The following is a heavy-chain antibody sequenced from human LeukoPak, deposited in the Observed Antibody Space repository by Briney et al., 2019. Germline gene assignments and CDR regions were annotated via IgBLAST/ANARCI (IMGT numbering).Heavy chain of an antibody. CDR3: AKDHYYDSSGYPVYYFDY. CDR2: INPNSGGT. V-gene: IGHV1-2*02. D-gene: IGHD3-22*01. J-gene: IGHJ4*02. CDR1: GYTFTVYY. Sequence: GASVTVSCTASGYTFTVYYMHWVRQAPGQGLEWMGWINPNSGGTNYAQKFQGRVTMTRDTSISTAYMELSRLRSDDTAVYYCAKDHYYDSSGYPVYYFDYWGQGTLVTVSS.